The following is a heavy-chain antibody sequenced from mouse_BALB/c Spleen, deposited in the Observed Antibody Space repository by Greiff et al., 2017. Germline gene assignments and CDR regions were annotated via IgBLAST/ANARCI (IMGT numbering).Heavy chain of an antibody. CDR2: ISDGGSYT. CDR1: GFTFSDYY. V-gene: IGHV5-4*02. J-gene: IGHJ3*01. Sequence: DVKLVESGGGLVKPGGSLKLSCAASGFTFSDYYMYWVRQTPEKRLEWVATISDGGSYTYYPDSVKGRFTISRDNAKNNLYLQMSSLKSEDTAMYYCASLRFAYWGQGTLVTVSA. CDR3: ASLRFAY.